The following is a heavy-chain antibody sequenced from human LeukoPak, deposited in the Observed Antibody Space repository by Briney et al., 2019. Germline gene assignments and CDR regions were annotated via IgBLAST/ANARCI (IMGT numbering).Heavy chain of an antibody. D-gene: IGHD6-13*01. Sequence: SVKVSCKASGGTFSSYAISWVRQAPGQGLEWMGGIIPIFGTANYAQKFQGRVTITADKSTSTAYMELSSLRSEDTPVYYCARDKDGSWYRLFDYWGQGTLVTVSS. J-gene: IGHJ4*02. CDR3: ARDKDGSWYRLFDY. CDR1: GGTFSSYA. V-gene: IGHV1-69*06. CDR2: IIPIFGTA.